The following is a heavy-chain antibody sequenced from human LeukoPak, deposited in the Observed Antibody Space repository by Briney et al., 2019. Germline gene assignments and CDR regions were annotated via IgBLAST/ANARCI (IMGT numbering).Heavy chain of an antibody. J-gene: IGHJ6*03. CDR1: GGSISSYY. CDR2: IYYSGST. V-gene: IGHV4-59*01. Sequence: SETLSLTCTVSGGSISSYYWSWIRQPPGKGLEWIGYIYYSGSTNYNPSLKSRVTISVDTSKNQFSLELSSVTAADTAVYYCARCVRGYSYPYYYYYMDVWGKGTTVTISS. D-gene: IGHD5-18*01. CDR3: ARCVRGYSYPYYYYYMDV.